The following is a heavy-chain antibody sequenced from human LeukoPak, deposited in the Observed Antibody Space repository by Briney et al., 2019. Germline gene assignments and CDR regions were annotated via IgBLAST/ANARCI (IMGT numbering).Heavy chain of an antibody. V-gene: IGHV4-34*01. J-gene: IGHJ3*02. Sequence: NPGGSLRLSCAASGFTFSSYAMSWIRQPPGKGLEWIGEINHSGSTNYNPSLKSRVTISVDTSKNQFSLKLSSVTAADTAVYYCARGRWGSGSYGFDIWGQGTMVTVSS. CDR3: ARGRWGSGSYGFDI. CDR1: GFTFSSYA. D-gene: IGHD3-10*01. CDR2: INHSGST.